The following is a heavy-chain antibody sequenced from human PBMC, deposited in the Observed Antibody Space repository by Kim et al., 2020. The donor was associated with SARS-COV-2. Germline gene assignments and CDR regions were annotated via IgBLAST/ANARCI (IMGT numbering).Heavy chain of an antibody. V-gene: IGHV2-5*02. D-gene: IGHD2-2*01. CDR2: IYWDDDK. J-gene: IGHJ3*02. CDR3: AHRGVYCTSTTCYDHDAFDI. CDR1: GFSLSTGGVG. Sequence: SGPTLVNPTQTLTLTCTFSGFSLSTGGVGVGWIRQPPGKALEWLALIYWDDDKRYSPSLKSRLTITKDTSKNQVVLTMTNMDPVDTATYYCAHRGVYCTSTTCYDHDAFDIWGQGTMLTVSS.